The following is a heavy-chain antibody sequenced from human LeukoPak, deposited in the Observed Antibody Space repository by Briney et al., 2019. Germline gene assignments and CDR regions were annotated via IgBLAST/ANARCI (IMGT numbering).Heavy chain of an antibody. J-gene: IGHJ3*02. CDR1: GFTFSSYG. V-gene: IGHV3-30*02. D-gene: IGHD6-13*01. CDR2: IRYDGSNK. Sequence: GGSLRLSCAAPGFTFSSYGMHWVRQAPGKGLEWVAFIRYDGSNKYYADSVKGRFTISRDNSKNTLYLQMNSLRAEDTAVYYCAKDSKSSHAFDIWGQGTMVTVSS. CDR3: AKDSKSSHAFDI.